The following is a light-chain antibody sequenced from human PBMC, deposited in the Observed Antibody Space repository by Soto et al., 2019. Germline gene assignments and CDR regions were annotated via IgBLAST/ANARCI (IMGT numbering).Light chain of an antibody. Sequence: QSALTQPASVSGSPGQSIAISCIGTSTDVGGYNYVSWYQQHPGKAPKLMIYEVSNRPSGVSNRFSGAKSGNTASLTISGLQAEDEADYYCSSYTSDSTLVFGGGTKVTVL. CDR2: EVS. J-gene: IGLJ3*02. CDR3: SSYTSDSTLV. CDR1: STDVGGYNY. V-gene: IGLV2-14*01.